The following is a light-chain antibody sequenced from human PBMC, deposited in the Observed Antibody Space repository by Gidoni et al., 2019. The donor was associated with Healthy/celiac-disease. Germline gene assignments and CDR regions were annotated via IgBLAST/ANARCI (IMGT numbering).Light chain of an antibody. CDR3: QQNYSTPIT. Sequence: DIQMTQSPSTLSASVGDRVTITRPASQSISSYFNWYQQKPGKAPKLLIYAASNLQSGVPSRFSGSGSGTDFTLTISSLQPEDFATYYCQQNYSTPITFGQGTRLEIK. J-gene: IGKJ5*01. CDR2: AAS. CDR1: QSISSY. V-gene: IGKV1-39*01.